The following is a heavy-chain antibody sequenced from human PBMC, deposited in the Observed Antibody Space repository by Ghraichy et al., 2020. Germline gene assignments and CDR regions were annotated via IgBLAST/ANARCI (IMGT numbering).Heavy chain of an antibody. J-gene: IGHJ4*02. V-gene: IGHV4-59*01. CDR2: IYYSGST. D-gene: IGHD2-2*01. Sequence: SQTLSLTCTVSGGSISSYYWSWIRQPPGKGLEWIGYIYYSGSTNYNPSLKSRVTISVDTSKNQFSLKLSSVTAADTAVYYCARDNCSSTSCSIDYWGQGTLVTVSS. CDR3: ARDNCSSTSCSIDY. CDR1: GGSISSYY.